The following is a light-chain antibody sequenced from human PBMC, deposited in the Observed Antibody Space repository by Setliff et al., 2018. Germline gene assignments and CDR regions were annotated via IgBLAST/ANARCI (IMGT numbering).Light chain of an antibody. CDR2: EVA. V-gene: IGLV2-8*01. J-gene: IGLJ1*01. CDR1: SSDVGNYDR. Sequence: QSALAQPPSVSGSPGQSVTISCTGTSSDVGNYDRVSWYQQAPGKAPKLMIFEVAKRPSGVPDRFSGSKSGNTASLTVSGLQAEDEADYYCSSYAGSYIYVFGTGTKV. CDR3: SSYAGSYIYV.